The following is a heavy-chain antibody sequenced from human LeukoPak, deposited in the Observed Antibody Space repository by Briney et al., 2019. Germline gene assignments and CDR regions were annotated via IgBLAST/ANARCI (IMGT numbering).Heavy chain of an antibody. J-gene: IGHJ6*02. CDR3: AKDFKDGSGSYRYYYFYYGMDV. CDR2: VSGNGDTT. CDR1: GFPFSSYA. D-gene: IGHD3-10*01. V-gene: IGHV3-23*01. Sequence: GGSLRLSCAASGFPFSSYAMNWVRQAPGEGLEWVSTVSGNGDTTYYADSVKGRFTISRDNSKNTLSLQMNSLRAEDTAIYYCAKDFKDGSGSYRYYYFYYGMDVWGQGTMVTVSS.